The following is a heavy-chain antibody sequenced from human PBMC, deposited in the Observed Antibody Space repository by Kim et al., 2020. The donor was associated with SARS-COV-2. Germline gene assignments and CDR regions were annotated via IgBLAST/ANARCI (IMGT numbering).Heavy chain of an antibody. CDR2: INSNTGNA. V-gene: IGHV7-4-1*02. D-gene: IGHD3-10*01. Sequence: ASVKVSCKASGYTFTRYALNWVRQAPGQGLEWMGWINSNTGNATYGQGFTGRFVFSLDTSVSTAYLQVSSLRAEDTATYYCARLSVSFGHLYAFDYWGQGTILSVSS. CDR3: ARLSVSFGHLYAFDY. CDR1: GYTFTRYA. J-gene: IGHJ4*02.